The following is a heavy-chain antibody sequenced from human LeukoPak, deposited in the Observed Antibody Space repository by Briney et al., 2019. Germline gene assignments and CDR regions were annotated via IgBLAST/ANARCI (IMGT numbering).Heavy chain of an antibody. CDR3: AKARPRGLLVLLTATDR. V-gene: IGHV3-23*01. CDR1: GFTFSSYA. Sequence: GGSLRLSCAASGFTFSSYAMSWVRQAPGKGLEWVSSIGGRGGGTYHADAAKGRFTISRDNYKNPLYLQMNSLRAEDTAVYYCAKARPRGLLVLLTATDRWGQGTLVTVSS. J-gene: IGHJ5*02. D-gene: IGHD2-21*02. CDR2: IGGRGGGT.